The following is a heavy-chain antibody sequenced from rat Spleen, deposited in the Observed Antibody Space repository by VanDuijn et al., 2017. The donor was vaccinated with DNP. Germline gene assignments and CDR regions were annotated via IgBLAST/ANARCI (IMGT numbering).Heavy chain of an antibody. CDR2: ISSRGGAA. J-gene: IGHJ4*01. V-gene: IGHV5-27*01. D-gene: IGHD4-2*01. Sequence: EVQLVESGGGLVQPGGSLTLSCAASNFAFSNYGMAWVRQAPKKGLEWVAAISSRGGAAYYRDSVKGRFTVSRDNAKGNLYLQMDSLRSEDAATYDCTTILGPPRDPWGQVTSVTVSS. CDR3: TTILGPPRDP. CDR1: NFAFSNYG.